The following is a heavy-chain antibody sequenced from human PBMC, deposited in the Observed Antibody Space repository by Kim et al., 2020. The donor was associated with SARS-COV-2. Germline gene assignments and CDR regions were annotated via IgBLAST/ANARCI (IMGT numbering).Heavy chain of an antibody. CDR2: IKQDGSEK. D-gene: IGHD3-10*01. CDR1: GFTFSSYS. J-gene: IGHJ1*01. V-gene: IGHV3-7*01. CDR3: ARGRQHLGGLS. Sequence: GGSLRLSCAASGFTFSSYSMNWVRQAPGKGLEWVANIKQDGSEKYYVDSVKGRFTISRDNAKNSLYLQMNSLRAEDTAVYYCARGRQHLGGLSWGQGTLVTVSS.